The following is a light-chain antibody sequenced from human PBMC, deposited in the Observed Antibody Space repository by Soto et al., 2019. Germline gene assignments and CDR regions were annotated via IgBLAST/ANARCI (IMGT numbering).Light chain of an antibody. J-gene: IGKJ2*01. V-gene: IGKV1-6*01. CDR1: QASRSD. CDR2: RAS. Sequence: AIQMTQSPSSLSASIGDRVTITCRASQASRSDLAWFQHKPGKAPKLLIYRASSLQSGVPSRFSGSGSGTDFTLTISSLQPEDFATYYCLQDYNYPYTFGQGTRLEIK. CDR3: LQDYNYPYT.